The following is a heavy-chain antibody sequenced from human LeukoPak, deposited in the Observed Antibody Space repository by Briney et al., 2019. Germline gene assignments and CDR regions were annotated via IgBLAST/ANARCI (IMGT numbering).Heavy chain of an antibody. V-gene: IGHV3-21*01. J-gene: IGHJ3*02. CDR3: ARANYGEYDAFDI. Sequence: PGGSLRLSCAASGFTFSSYSMNWVRQAPGKGLEWVSSISSSSSYIYYADSVKGRFTISRDNAKNSLYLQMNSLRAEDTAVYYCARANYGEYDAFDIWGQGTMVTVSS. D-gene: IGHD4-17*01. CDR1: GFTFSSYS. CDR2: ISSSSSYI.